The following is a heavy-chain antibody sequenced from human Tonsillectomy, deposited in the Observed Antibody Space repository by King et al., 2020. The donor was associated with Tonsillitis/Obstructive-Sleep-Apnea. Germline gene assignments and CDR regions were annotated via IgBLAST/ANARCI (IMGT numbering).Heavy chain of an antibody. J-gene: IGHJ3*02. CDR2: IKSKTDGGKT. Sequence: VQLVESGGGLVKPGGSLRLSCAASGFTFSKAWMNWVRQAPGKGLEWVGRIKSKTDGGKTDYAAPVKGRFTISRDDSKNTLYLQMNSLKTEDTAVYYCSTRRRIWGQGTMVTVSS. CDR1: GFTFSKAW. V-gene: IGHV3-15*07. CDR3: STRRRI.